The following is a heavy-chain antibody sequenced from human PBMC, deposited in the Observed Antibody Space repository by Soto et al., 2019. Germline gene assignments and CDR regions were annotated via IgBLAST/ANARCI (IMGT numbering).Heavy chain of an antibody. CDR2: IIPIFGTA. V-gene: IGHV1-69*13. J-gene: IGHJ6*02. Sequence: GASVKVSCKASGGTFSSYAISWVRQAPGQGLEWMGGIIPIFGTANYAQKFQGRVTITADESTSTAYMELSSLRSEDTAVYYCARGRITIFGVVITYYYGMDVWGQGTTVTVSS. D-gene: IGHD3-3*01. CDR3: ARGRITIFGVVITYYYGMDV. CDR1: GGTFSSYA.